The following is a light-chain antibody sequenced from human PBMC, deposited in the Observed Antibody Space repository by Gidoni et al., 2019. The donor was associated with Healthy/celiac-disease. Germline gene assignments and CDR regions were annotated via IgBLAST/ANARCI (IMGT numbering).Light chain of an antibody. Sequence: DIQMTQSPSSLSASVGDRVTITCQASQDISNYLNWYQQKPGKDPKLLIYDASNLETGVPSRFSGSGSGTDFTFTISSLQAEDIATYYCQQCNNLPDTFGQGTKLEIK. CDR3: QQCNNLPDT. CDR2: DAS. CDR1: QDISNY. V-gene: IGKV1-33*01. J-gene: IGKJ2*01.